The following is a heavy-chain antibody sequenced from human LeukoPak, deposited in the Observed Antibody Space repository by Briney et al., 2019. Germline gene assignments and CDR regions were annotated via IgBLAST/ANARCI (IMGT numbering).Heavy chain of an antibody. CDR1: GYTFTGYY. Sequence: SVKVSCKASGYTFTGYYMHWVRQAPGQGLEWMGGIIPIFGTANYAQKFQGRVTITADESTSTAYMELSSLRSEDTAVYYCAGGADIVVVPAAIPLDYWGQGTLVTVSS. CDR2: IIPIFGTA. CDR3: AGGADIVVVPAAIPLDY. D-gene: IGHD2-2*02. V-gene: IGHV1-69*13. J-gene: IGHJ4*02.